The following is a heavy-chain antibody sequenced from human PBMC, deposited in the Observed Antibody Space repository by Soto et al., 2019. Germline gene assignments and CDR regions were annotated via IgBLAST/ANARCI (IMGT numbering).Heavy chain of an antibody. CDR2: ISYDGSNK. D-gene: IGHD1-26*01. Sequence: GGSLRLSCAASGFTFSSYAMHWVRQAPGKGLEWVAVISYDGSNKYYADSVKGRFTISRDNSKNTLYLQMNSLRAEDTAVYYCARDGNYVDYWGQGTLVTVSS. V-gene: IGHV3-30-3*01. CDR1: GFTFSSYA. J-gene: IGHJ4*02. CDR3: ARDGNYVDY.